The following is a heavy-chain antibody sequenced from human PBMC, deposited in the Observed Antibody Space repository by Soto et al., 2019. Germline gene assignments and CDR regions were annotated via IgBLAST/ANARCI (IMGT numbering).Heavy chain of an antibody. CDR2: IYYSGST. Sequence: PSETLSLTCTVSGGSISSYYWSWIRHPPGKGLEWIGYIYYSGSTNYNPSLKSRVTISVDTSKTQFSLKLSSVTAADPAVYYCTSRYGPGFDYWCQGTLVTVSS. CDR3: TSRYGPGFDY. J-gene: IGHJ4*02. V-gene: IGHV4-59*08. CDR1: GGSISSYY. D-gene: IGHD4-17*01.